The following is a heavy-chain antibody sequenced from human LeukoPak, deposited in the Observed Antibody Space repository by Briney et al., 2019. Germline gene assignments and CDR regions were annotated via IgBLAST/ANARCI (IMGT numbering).Heavy chain of an antibody. CDR3: ARDSEGSSWAYYFDY. CDR1: GFTFSSYS. J-gene: IGHJ4*02. Sequence: GGSLRLSCAASGFTFSSYSMNWVRQAPGKGLEWVSSISSSSSYIYYADSVKGRFTISRDNAKNSLYLQMNSLRAEDTAVYYCARDSEGSSWAYYFDYWGQGTLVTVSS. V-gene: IGHV3-21*01. CDR2: ISSSSSYI. D-gene: IGHD6-13*01.